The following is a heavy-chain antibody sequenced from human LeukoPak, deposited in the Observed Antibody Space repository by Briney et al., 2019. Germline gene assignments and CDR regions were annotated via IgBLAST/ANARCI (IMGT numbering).Heavy chain of an antibody. CDR3: ARGHGGNYFDS. CDR1: GFTFSGYS. J-gene: IGHJ4*02. V-gene: IGHV3-21*01. CDR2: ISTTSRYI. Sequence: PGGSLRLSCAASGFTFSGYSMNWVRQAPGKGLEWVSSISTTSRYIYYADSVKARFTVSRDNAKNSLYLQMNSLRAEDTAVYYCARGHGGNYFDSWGQGTLVTVSS. D-gene: IGHD4-23*01.